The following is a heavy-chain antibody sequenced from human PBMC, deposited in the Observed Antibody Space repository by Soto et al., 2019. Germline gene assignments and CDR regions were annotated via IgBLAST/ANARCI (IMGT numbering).Heavy chain of an antibody. CDR1: GYIFTSYY. D-gene: IGHD2-2*03. CDR2: INPFDGSR. V-gene: IGHV1-46*03. Sequence: ASVKVSCKASGYIFTSYYIHWVRQAPGQGLEWMGWINPFDGSRMFAQSFQGRVTMTRDTSTSTVYMEVSSLRSEDTAVYYCSRVDPRDASPFDHWGQGTLVTVSS. CDR3: SRVDPRDASPFDH. J-gene: IGHJ4*02.